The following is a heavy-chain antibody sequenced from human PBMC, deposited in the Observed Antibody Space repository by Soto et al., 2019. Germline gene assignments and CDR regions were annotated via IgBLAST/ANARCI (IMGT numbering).Heavy chain of an antibody. J-gene: IGHJ4*02. CDR3: ARRPRYSNYVDY. D-gene: IGHD4-4*01. CDR2: IYWNDDK. Sequence: SGPTLVNPTQTLTLTFTFSGFSLITDGLGVGWIRQPPGKALEWLALIYWNDDKRYSPFLKSRLTIAKDTSKNQVVLTMTNVDPADTATYYCARRPRYSNYVDYWGQGTLVTVSS. V-gene: IGHV2-5*01. CDR1: GFSLITDGLG.